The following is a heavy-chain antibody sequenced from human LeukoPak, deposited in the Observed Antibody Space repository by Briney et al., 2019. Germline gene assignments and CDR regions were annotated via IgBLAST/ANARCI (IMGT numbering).Heavy chain of an antibody. V-gene: IGHV4-59*01. J-gene: IGHJ4*02. CDR1: GGSISSYY. D-gene: IGHD6-6*01. CDR3: ARDLSSSVDGGGGEYYFDY. CDR2: IYYSGST. Sequence: SETLSLTCTVSGGSISSYYWSWIRQPPGKGLEWIGYIYYSGSTNYNPSLKSRVTISVDTSKNQFSLKLSSVTAADTAVYYCARDLSSSVDGGGGEYYFDYWGQGTLVTVSS.